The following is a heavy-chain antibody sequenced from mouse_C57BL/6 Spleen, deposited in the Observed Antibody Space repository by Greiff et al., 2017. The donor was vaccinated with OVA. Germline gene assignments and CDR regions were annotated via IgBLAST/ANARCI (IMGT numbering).Heavy chain of an antibody. D-gene: IGHD1-1*01. CDR3: ARSQGAVVAFYWYFDV. CDR2: INPSNGGT. V-gene: IGHV1-53*01. J-gene: IGHJ1*03. CDR1: GYTFTSYW. Sequence: VQLQESGTELVKPGASVKLSCKASGYTFTSYWMHWVKQRPGQGLEWIGNINPSNGGTNYNEKFKSKATLTVDKSSSTAYMQLSSLTSEDSAVYYCARSQGAVVAFYWYFDVWGTGTTVTVSS.